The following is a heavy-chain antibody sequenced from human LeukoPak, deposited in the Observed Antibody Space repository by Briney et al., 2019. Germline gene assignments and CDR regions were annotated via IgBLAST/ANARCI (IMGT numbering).Heavy chain of an antibody. CDR2: ISYDGSNK. D-gene: IGHD3-10*01. CDR3: AKRAWFRGNAFDI. CDR1: GFTFSSYG. J-gene: IGHJ3*02. V-gene: IGHV3-30*18. Sequence: GGSLRLSCAASGFTFSSYGMHWVRQAPGKGLEWVAVISYDGSNKYYADSVKGRFTISRDNSKNTLYLQMNSLRAEDTAVYYCAKRAWFRGNAFDIWGQGTMVTASS.